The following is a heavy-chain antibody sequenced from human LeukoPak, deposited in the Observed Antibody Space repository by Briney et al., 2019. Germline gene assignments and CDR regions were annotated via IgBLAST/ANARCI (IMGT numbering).Heavy chain of an antibody. CDR3: APLRRGSSWGYFDY. D-gene: IGHD6-13*01. J-gene: IGHJ4*02. Sequence: SGPTLVYPTQTLTLTCTFSGFSLSTSGVGVGWIRQPPGKALEWLALIYWDDDKRYSPSLKSRLTITKDTSKNQVVLTMTNMDPVDRVTYYCAPLRRGSSWGYFDYWGQGTLVTVSS. V-gene: IGHV2-5*02. CDR1: GFSLSTSGVG. CDR2: IYWDDDK.